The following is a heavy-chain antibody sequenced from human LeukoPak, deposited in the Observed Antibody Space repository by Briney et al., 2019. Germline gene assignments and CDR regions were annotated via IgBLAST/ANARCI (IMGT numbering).Heavy chain of an antibody. CDR1: GFTFSSYS. Sequence: GGSLRLSCAASGFTFSSYSMNWVRQAPGKGLEWVSSISSSSSYIYYADSVKGRFTISRDHAKNSLYLQMNSLRAEDTAVYYCASSVITGTTGSETYAFDIWGQGTMVTVSS. CDR2: ISSSSSYI. D-gene: IGHD1-7*01. CDR3: ASSVITGTTGSETYAFDI. V-gene: IGHV3-21*01. J-gene: IGHJ3*02.